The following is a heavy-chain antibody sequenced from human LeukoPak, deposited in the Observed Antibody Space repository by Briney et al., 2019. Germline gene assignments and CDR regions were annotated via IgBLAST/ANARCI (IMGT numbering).Heavy chain of an antibody. CDR3: ARLGPNYYYDYMDV. Sequence: SETLSLTCAVYGGSFSGYYWSWIRQPPGKGLEWIGEIYHSGSTNYNPSLKSRVTISVDTSKNQFSLKLSSVTAADTAVYYCARLGPNYYYDYMDVWGKGTTVTISS. J-gene: IGHJ6*03. V-gene: IGHV4-34*01. D-gene: IGHD1-26*01. CDR2: IYHSGST. CDR1: GGSFSGYY.